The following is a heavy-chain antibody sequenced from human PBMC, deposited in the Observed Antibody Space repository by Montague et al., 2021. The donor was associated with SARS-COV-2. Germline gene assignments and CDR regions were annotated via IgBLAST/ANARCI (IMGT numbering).Heavy chain of an antibody. CDR2: INDSGTT. CDR3: ARGAPGY. CDR1: GGSFSGYW. Sequence: SETLSLTCAVYGGSFSGYWWTWIRQSQGKGLEWIGGINDSGTTKYNPSLKSRVTISVDTSKNKFSLDLTSVTVADTAVYYCARGAPGYWGQGTLVTVSS. J-gene: IGHJ4*02. V-gene: IGHV4-34*01.